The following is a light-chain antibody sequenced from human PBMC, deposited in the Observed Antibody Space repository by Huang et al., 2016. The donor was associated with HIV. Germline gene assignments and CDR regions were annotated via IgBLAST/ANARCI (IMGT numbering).Light chain of an antibody. CDR2: DAS. CDR3: QQLRSYPLT. Sequence: IQLTHSPSSLSASIGDRVPIICRASQGISTSLAWYQQKPGKAPNLLIFDASSVRSGVPSRFSGSRSGTVFTLSISSLQPEDFATYFCQQLRSYPLTFGGGTKVEIK. V-gene: IGKV1-9*01. J-gene: IGKJ4*01. CDR1: QGISTS.